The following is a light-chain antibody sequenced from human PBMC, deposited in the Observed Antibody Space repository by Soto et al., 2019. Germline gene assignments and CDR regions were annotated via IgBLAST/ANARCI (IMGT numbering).Light chain of an antibody. CDR3: QSYDSSLSGWV. CDR1: SSSIGAGYD. Sequence: QSVLTQPHSGSGAPGQRVTLSCTGSSSSIGAGYDVHWYQQLPGTAPKLPIYANSNRPSGVPDRFSGSKSGTSASLAITGLQAEDEADYYCQSYDSSLSGWVFGGGTKLTVL. J-gene: IGLJ3*02. V-gene: IGLV1-40*01. CDR2: ANS.